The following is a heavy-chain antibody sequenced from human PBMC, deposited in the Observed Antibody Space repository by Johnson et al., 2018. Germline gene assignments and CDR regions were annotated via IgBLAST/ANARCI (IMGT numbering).Heavy chain of an antibody. CDR3: AKARIPTDDDAFDI. V-gene: IGHV3-30*18. CDR2: VVYDGSDK. CDR1: GFTFSNYG. J-gene: IGHJ3*02. Sequence: QVQLVESGGGVVQPGRSLRLSCAASGFTFSNYGMHWVRQAPGKGLEWVAVVVYDGSDKYYADSVKGRFTISRDNSKNTLYMQMNILRAEDTAVYYCAKARIPTDDDAFDIWGQGTMVTVSS. D-gene: IGHD1-26*01.